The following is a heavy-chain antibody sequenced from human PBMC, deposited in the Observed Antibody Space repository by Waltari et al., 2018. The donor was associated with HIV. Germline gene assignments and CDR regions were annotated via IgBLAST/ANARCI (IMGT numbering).Heavy chain of an antibody. J-gene: IGHJ5*02. CDR1: GGSFSGYY. Sequence: QVQLQQWGAGLLKPSETLSLTCAVYGGSFSGYYWSWIRQPPGKGLEWIGEINHSGSTNDNPSLKSRVTISVDTSKNQFSLKLSSVTAADTAVYYCARGVFHDSSVRWFDPWGQGTLVTVSS. V-gene: IGHV4-34*01. CDR3: ARGVFHDSSVRWFDP. D-gene: IGHD3-22*01. CDR2: INHSGST.